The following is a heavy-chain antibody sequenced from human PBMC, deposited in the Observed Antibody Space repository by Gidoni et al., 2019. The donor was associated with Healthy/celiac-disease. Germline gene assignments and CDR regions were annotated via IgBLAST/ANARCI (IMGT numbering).Heavy chain of an antibody. CDR1: GFPFSSYA. Sequence: QVQLVESGGGVVQPGRSLRLSCAASGFPFSSYAMHWVRQAPGKGLEWVAVISYDGSNKYYADSVKGRFTISRDNSKNTLYLQMNSLRAEDTAVYYCARDKRGSSCLDYWGQGTLVTVSS. J-gene: IGHJ4*02. D-gene: IGHD6-13*01. CDR3: ARDKRGSSCLDY. CDR2: ISYDGSNK. V-gene: IGHV3-30-3*01.